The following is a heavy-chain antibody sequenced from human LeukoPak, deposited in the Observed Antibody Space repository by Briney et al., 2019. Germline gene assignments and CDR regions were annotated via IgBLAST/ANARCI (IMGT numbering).Heavy chain of an antibody. CDR1: GFTFSSYA. CDR2: ISGSGGST. CDR3: AKGARGVVPAAILMYFDY. J-gene: IGHJ4*02. V-gene: IGHV3-23*01. D-gene: IGHD2-2*01. Sequence: GGSLRLSCAASGFTFSSYAMSWVRQAPGKGLEWVSAISGSGGSTYYADSVKGRFTISRDNSKNTLYLQMNSLRAEDTAVYYCAKGARGVVPAAILMYFDYWGQGTLVTVSS.